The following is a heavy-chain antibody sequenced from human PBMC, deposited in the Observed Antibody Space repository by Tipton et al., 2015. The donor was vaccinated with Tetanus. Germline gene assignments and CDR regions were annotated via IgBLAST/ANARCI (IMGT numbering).Heavy chain of an antibody. CDR1: GFTFSSYA. J-gene: IGHJ6*02. CDR3: ARDRDIVATYRQHYYYYDGMDV. CDR2: ISYDGSNK. V-gene: IGHV3-30-3*01. D-gene: IGHD5-12*01. Sequence: SLRLSRAASGFTFSSYAMHWVRQAPGKGLEWVAVISYDGSNKYYADSVKGRFTISRDNSKNTLYLQMNSLRAEDTAVYYCARDRDIVATYRQHYYYYDGMDVWGQGTTVTVSS.